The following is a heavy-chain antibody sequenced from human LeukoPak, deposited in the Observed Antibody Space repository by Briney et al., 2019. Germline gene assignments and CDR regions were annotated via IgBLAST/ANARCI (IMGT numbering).Heavy chain of an antibody. J-gene: IGHJ4*02. CDR2: ISSSGSTI. D-gene: IGHD1-26*01. Sequence: GGSLRLSCAASGFTFSSYEMNWVRQAPGKGLEWVSYISSSGSTIYYADSVKGRFTISRDNAKNPLYLQMNSLRAEDTAVYYCAREWDSGSYFGYWDQGTLVTVSS. CDR1: GFTFSSYE. CDR3: AREWDSGSYFGY. V-gene: IGHV3-48*03.